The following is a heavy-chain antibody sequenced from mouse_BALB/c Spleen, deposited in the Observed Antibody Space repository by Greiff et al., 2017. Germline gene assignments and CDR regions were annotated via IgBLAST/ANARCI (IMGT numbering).Heavy chain of an antibody. J-gene: IGHJ4*01. CDR1: GYSITSGYY. Sequence: EVQRVESGPGLVKPSQSLSLTCSVTGYSITSGYYWNWIRQFPGNKLEWMGYISYDGSNNYNPSLKNRISITRDTSKNQFFLKLNSVTTEDTATYYCAREGPMIRSAMDYWGQGTSVTVSS. CDR2: ISYDGSN. CDR3: AREGPMIRSAMDY. D-gene: IGHD2-4*01. V-gene: IGHV3-6*02.